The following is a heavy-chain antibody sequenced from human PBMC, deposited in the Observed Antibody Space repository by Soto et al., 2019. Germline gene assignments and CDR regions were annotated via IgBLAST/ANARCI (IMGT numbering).Heavy chain of an antibody. CDR1: GFTFSTFA. CDR2: ISHDGSNK. V-gene: IGHV3-30-3*01. J-gene: IGHJ4*02. CDR3: ARAGPFYDILTGYHLDY. D-gene: IGHD3-9*01. Sequence: QVQLVESGGGVVQPGRSLRLSCAASGFTFSTFAMHWVRQAPGKGLEWVAVISHDGSNKYYADSVKGRFTISRDNSKNTVYGQMNSLRAEDTAVYYCARAGPFYDILTGYHLDYWGQGTLVTVSS.